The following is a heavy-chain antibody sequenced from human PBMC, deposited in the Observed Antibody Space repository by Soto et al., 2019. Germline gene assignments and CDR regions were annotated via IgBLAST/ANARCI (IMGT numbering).Heavy chain of an antibody. CDR1: GFSVSSNS. J-gene: IGHJ5*02. CDR2: IHSDVTT. V-gene: IGHV3-53*01. Sequence: EMQLVESGGGWIQPGESLRLSCAASGFSVSSNSMNWVRLAPGKGLEWVSVIHSDVTTYFADSVKGRFIISRDNSKNMLYLQMNSLRAEDTAIYYCARELSGSWYNWFDPWGQGTLVTVSS. CDR3: ARELSGSWYNWFDP. D-gene: IGHD6-13*01.